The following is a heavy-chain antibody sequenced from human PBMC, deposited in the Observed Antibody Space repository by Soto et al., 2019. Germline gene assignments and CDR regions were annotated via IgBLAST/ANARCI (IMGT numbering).Heavy chain of an antibody. D-gene: IGHD5-12*01. Sequence: QLQLQESGPGLVKPSETLSLTCTVSSGSIISSDYCWAWIRQPPGKGLEWLGTIHNTGSAYYIASLKSRVTISRDTSKNQFSLRLTSVTAADTAIYYCARHVESTITNYGYFDDIDYWGQGILVTVSS. J-gene: IGHJ4*02. V-gene: IGHV4-39*01. CDR3: ARHVESTITNYGYFDDIDY. CDR1: SGSIISSDYC. CDR2: IHNTGSA.